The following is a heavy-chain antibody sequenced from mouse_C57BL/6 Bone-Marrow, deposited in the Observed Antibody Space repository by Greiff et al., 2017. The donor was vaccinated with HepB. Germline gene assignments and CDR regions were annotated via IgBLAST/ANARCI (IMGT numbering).Heavy chain of an antibody. CDR3: ARNGGLRPFDY. CDR2: IWSGGST. Sequence: VQRVESGPGLVQPSQSLSITCTVSGFSLTSYGVHWVRQSPGKGLEWLGVIWSGGSTDYNAAFISRLSISKDNSKSQVFFKMNSLQADDTAIYYCARNGGLRPFDYWGQGTTLTVSS. CDR1: GFSLTSYG. D-gene: IGHD2-2*01. J-gene: IGHJ2*01. V-gene: IGHV2-2*01.